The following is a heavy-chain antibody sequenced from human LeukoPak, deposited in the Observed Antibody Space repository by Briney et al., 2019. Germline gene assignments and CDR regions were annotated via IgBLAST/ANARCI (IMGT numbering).Heavy chain of an antibody. CDR3: ARESSSSYPVAYYFDY. V-gene: IGHV3-30*03. CDR2: ISYDGSNK. D-gene: IGHD6-6*01. Sequence: PGRSLRLSCAASGFTFSSYGMHWVRQAPGKGLEWVAVISYDGSNKYYADSVKGRFTISRDNSKNTLFPQLNSLRTEDTAVYYCARESSSSYPVAYYFDYWGQGTLVTVSS. J-gene: IGHJ4*02. CDR1: GFTFSSYG.